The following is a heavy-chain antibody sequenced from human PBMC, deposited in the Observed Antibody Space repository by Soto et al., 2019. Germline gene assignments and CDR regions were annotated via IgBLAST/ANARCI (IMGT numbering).Heavy chain of an antibody. D-gene: IGHD3-3*01. CDR1: GFTFSNYA. CDR3: ADVGEWSFKFDY. V-gene: IGHV3-23*01. Sequence: EVQLLESGGGLVQPGGSLRLSCTASGFTFSNYAMSWVRQAPGKGLEWVSSISGSGDNTYYPDSVKGRFTISRDNSKNTLYLQMNSLRAEDTAVYDCADVGEWSFKFDYWGQRTLVTVS. CDR2: ISGSGDNT. J-gene: IGHJ4*02.